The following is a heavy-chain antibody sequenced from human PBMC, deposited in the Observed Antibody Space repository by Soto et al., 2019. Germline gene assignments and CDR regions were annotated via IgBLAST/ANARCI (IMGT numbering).Heavy chain of an antibody. D-gene: IGHD3-22*01. J-gene: IGHJ4*02. CDR1: GYTFTSYG. CDR2: ISAYNGNT. CDR3: ARDYYKYYDSSGYYRSPAY. V-gene: IGHV1-18*01. Sequence: GASVKVSCKASGYTFTSYGISWVRQAPGQGLEWMRWISAYNGNTNYAQKLQGRVTMTTDTSTSTAYMELNSLRAEDTAVYYCARDYYKYYDSSGYYRSPAYWGQGTLVTVSS.